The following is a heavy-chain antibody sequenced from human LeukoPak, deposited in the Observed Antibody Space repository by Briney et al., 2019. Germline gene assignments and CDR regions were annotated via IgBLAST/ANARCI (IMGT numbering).Heavy chain of an antibody. Sequence: GGSLRLSCAASGFTFSSYDMHWVRQATGKGLEWVANTKQDGSEKYYVDSVKGRFTISRDNAKNSLYLQMNSLRAEDTAVYYCARGLYGSGSYYATYYYYMDVWGKGTTVTISS. CDR3: ARGLYGSGSYYATYYYYMDV. CDR2: TKQDGSEK. D-gene: IGHD3-10*01. J-gene: IGHJ6*03. V-gene: IGHV3-7*02. CDR1: GFTFSSYD.